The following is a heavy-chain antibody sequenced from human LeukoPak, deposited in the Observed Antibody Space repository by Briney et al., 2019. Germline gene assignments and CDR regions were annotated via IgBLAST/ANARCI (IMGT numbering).Heavy chain of an antibody. CDR3: AKDLYGAYYDFWSGYPPVDY. J-gene: IGHJ4*02. Sequence: GGSLRLSCATSGFTFSSYAMSWVRQAPGKGLEWVSAISGSGGSTYYADSVKGRFTTSRDNSKNTLYLQMNSLRAEDTAVYYCAKDLYGAYYDFWSGYPPVDYWGQGTLVTVSS. CDR2: ISGSGGST. CDR1: GFTFSSYA. D-gene: IGHD3-3*01. V-gene: IGHV3-23*01.